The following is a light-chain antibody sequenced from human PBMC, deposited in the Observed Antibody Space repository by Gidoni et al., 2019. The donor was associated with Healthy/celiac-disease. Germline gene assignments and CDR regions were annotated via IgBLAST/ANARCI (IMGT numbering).Light chain of an antibody. J-gene: IGLJ2*01. CDR1: ALPKQY. V-gene: IGLV3-25*02. CDR2: KDS. Sequence: SYERTHPPPGSLSPGQTARITCSGDALPKQYAYWYQQKPGQAPVLVIYKDSERPSGIPERFSGSSSGTTVTLTISGVQAEDEADYYCQSADSSGTCVVFGGGTKLTVL. CDR3: QSADSSGTCVV.